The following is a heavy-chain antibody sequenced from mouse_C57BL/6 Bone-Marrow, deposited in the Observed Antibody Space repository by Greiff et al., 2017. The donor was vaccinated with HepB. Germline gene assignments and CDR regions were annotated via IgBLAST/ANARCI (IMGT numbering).Heavy chain of an antibody. Sequence: EVQLQESGGDLVKPGGSLKLSCAASGFTFSSYGMSWVRQTPDKRLEWVATISSGGSYTYYPDSVKGRFTISRDNAKNTLYLQMSSLKSEDTAMYYCARQGVKRGYYAMDYWGQGTSVTVSS. CDR3: ARQGVKRGYYAMDY. J-gene: IGHJ4*01. V-gene: IGHV5-6*01. D-gene: IGHD2-2*01. CDR2: ISSGGSYT. CDR1: GFTFSSYG.